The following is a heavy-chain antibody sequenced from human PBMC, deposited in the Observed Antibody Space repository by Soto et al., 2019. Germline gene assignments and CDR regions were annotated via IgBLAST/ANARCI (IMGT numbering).Heavy chain of an antibody. CDR2: IKSKTDGGTT. Sequence: PGGSLRLCCAASGFTFSNAWMSWVRQAPGKGLEWVGRIKSKTDGGTTDYAAPVKGRFTISRDDSKNTLYLQMNSLKTEDTAVYYCTTDRCSVGSCYDAIDIWGQGTMVTVSS. CDR3: TTDRCSVGSCYDAIDI. J-gene: IGHJ3*02. D-gene: IGHD2-15*01. CDR1: GFTFSNAW. V-gene: IGHV3-15*01.